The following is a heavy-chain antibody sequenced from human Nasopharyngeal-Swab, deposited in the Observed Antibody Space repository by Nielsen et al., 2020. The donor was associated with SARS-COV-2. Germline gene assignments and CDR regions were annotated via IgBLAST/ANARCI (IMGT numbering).Heavy chain of an antibody. V-gene: IGHV4-59*13. Sequence: SETLSLTCTVSGGSISSYYWSWIRQPPGKGLEWIGYIYYSGSTNYNPSLKSRVTISVDTSKNQFSLKLSSVTAADTAVYYCARYKRVYDYVWGSFDYWSQGTLVTVSS. CDR2: IYYSGST. J-gene: IGHJ4*02. D-gene: IGHD3-16*01. CDR3: ARYKRVYDYVWGSFDY. CDR1: GGSISSYY.